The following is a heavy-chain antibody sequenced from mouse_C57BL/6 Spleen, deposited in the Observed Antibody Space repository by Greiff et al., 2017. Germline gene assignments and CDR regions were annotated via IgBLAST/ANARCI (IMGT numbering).Heavy chain of an antibody. V-gene: IGHV5-9-1*02. CDR2: ISSGGDYI. J-gene: IGHJ4*01. CDR1: GFTFSSYA. CDR3: TREEGGITTRYYAMDY. D-gene: IGHD1-1*01. Sequence: EVQGVESGEGLVKPGGSLKLSCAASGFTFSSYAMSWVRQTPEKRLEWVAYISSGGDYIYYADTVKGRFTISRDNARNTLYLQMSSLKSEDTAMYYCTREEGGITTRYYAMDYWGQGTSVTVSS.